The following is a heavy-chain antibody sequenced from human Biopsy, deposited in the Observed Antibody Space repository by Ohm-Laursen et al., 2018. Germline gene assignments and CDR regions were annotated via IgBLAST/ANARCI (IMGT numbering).Heavy chain of an antibody. CDR1: GFTFSSYA. CDR3: ARSVGIMAAPIDY. D-gene: IGHD3-16*01. Sequence: SLRLSCAASGFTFSSYAMNWVRQAPGEGLEWVSSISSRSSDIYYADSVKGRSTISRDNAKNSLYLQMNSLRVEDTAVYYCARSVGIMAAPIDYWGQGTLVTVSS. CDR2: ISSRSSDI. J-gene: IGHJ4*02. V-gene: IGHV3-21*04.